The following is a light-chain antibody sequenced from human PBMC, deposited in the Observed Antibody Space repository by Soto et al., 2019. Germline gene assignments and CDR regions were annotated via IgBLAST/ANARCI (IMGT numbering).Light chain of an antibody. V-gene: IGKV1-33*01. CDR2: DAS. CDR3: QKHDGVPL. Sequence: DIQLTQSPSSLSASVGDRVTITCQASQYSSNHLNWYQQKPGKAPNLLIYDASDLETGVPSRFSGGAYGTFFSFTINSLQPEDIATYYCQKHDGVPLFGPGTKVEIK. CDR1: QYSSNH. J-gene: IGKJ3*01.